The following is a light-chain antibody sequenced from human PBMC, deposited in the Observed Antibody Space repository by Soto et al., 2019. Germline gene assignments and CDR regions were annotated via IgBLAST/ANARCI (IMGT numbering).Light chain of an antibody. CDR2: GAS. CDR1: QSVSSTY. CDR3: QQYGSPPLYT. V-gene: IGKV3-20*01. J-gene: IGKJ2*01. Sequence: EIVLTQSPGTLSLSPGERATLSCRASQSVSSTYLAWYQKKPGQAPSLLIYGASSRATGIPDRFSGSGSGTDFTLTISSLEPEDFAVYYCQQYGSPPLYTFGQGTKVEI.